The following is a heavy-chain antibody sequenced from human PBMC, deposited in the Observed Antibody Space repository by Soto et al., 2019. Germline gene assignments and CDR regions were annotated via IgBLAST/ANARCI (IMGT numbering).Heavy chain of an antibody. Sequence: SETLSLTCTVSGGSISSYYWTRIRQPPGKGLEWIGFIYYSGNTNYNPSLKSRVTISVDMSKNQFSLRLSSVTAADTAVYYSARVGSAIHYYDRSGYYIRYGMDVWGQGTTVTVS. J-gene: IGHJ6*02. CDR3: ARVGSAIHYYDRSGYYIRYGMDV. D-gene: IGHD3-22*01. V-gene: IGHV4-59*01. CDR2: IYYSGNT. CDR1: GGSISSYY.